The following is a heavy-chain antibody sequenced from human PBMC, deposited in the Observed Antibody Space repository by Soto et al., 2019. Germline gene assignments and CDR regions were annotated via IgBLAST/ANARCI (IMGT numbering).Heavy chain of an antibody. D-gene: IGHD3-10*01. V-gene: IGHV4-59*01. CDR2: ISYSGST. Sequence: ETLSLTCSVSGASITTYYWSWIRQPPGKGLEWIGSISYSGSTKYNPSLESRVMISLDTSKNQFSLRLTSVTAADTALYYCARDWDSSGLFDPWGQGALVTVSS. J-gene: IGHJ5*02. CDR1: GASITTYY. CDR3: ARDWDSSGLFDP.